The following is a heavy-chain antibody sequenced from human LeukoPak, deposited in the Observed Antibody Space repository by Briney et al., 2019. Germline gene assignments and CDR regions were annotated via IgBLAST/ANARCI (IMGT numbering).Heavy chain of an antibody. J-gene: IGHJ4*02. CDR2: INHSGST. CDR3: ARAFYFDRSGFVA. V-gene: IGHV4-34*01. Sequence: SETLSLTCAVYGGSFSGYYWSWICQPPGKGLEWIGEINHSGSTNYNPSPKSRVTISVDTSKNQFSLKLSSVTAADTTVYYCARAFYFDRSGFVAWGQGTLVTVSS. D-gene: IGHD3-22*01. CDR1: GGSFSGYY.